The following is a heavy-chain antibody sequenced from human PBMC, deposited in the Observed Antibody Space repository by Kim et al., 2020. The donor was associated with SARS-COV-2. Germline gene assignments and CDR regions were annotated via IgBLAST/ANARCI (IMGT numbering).Heavy chain of an antibody. Sequence: ASVKVSCKASGYTFTGYYMHWVRQAPGQGLEWIGWINPNSVGTNYAQKFQGRVTMTMDTSISTAYMELSRLRSDDTAVYYCAIVGRGSRYYYYGMDVWGQGTTVTVSS. D-gene: IGHD1-26*01. CDR2: INPNSVGT. V-gene: IGHV1-2*02. CDR3: AIVGRGSRYYYYGMDV. J-gene: IGHJ6*02. CDR1: GYTFTGYY.